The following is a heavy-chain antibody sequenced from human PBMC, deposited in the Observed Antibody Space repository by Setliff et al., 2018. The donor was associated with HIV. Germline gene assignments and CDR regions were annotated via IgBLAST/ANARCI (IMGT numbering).Heavy chain of an antibody. CDR3: TRDRRGSSSWSGYNGGFDY. V-gene: IGHV3-49*04. CDR1: GFTFSSHW. J-gene: IGHJ4*02. D-gene: IGHD3-3*01. CDR2: VRSKPNGGTT. Sequence: GGSLRLSCAASGFTFSSHWMSWVRQAPGKGLEWVGFVRSKPNGGTTDYAASVKGRFTISRDDAKTIAYLHMNSLTTDDTAVYFCTRDRRGSSSWSGYNGGFDYWGQGTLVTVSS.